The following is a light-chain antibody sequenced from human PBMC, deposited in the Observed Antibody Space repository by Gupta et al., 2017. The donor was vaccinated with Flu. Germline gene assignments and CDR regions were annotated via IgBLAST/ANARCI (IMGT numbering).Light chain of an antibody. CDR3: AAWDDSLSGV. CDR2: RNN. V-gene: IGLV1-47*01. Sequence: GTPGQRVTISCSGSSSNIGSNYVYWYQQLPGTAPKLLIYRNNQRPPGVPDRFSGSKSGTSAYLAISGLRSEDEADYYCAAWDDSLSGVFGGGTKLTVL. J-gene: IGLJ3*02. CDR1: SSNIGSNY.